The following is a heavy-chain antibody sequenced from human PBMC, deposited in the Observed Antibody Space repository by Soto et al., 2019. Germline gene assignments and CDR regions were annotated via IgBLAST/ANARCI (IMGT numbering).Heavy chain of an antibody. J-gene: IGHJ3*02. Sequence: GGSLRLSCAASGFTFSSYWMSWVRQAPGKGLEWVANIKQDGREKYYVDSVKGRFTISRDNAKNSLYLQMNSLRAEDTAVYYCARSYYDSSGYSDAFDIWGQGTMVTVSS. CDR3: ARSYYDSSGYSDAFDI. CDR2: IKQDGREK. D-gene: IGHD3-22*01. CDR1: GFTFSSYW. V-gene: IGHV3-7*05.